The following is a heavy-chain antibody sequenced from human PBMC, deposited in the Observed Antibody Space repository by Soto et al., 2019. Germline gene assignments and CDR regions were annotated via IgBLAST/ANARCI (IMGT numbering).Heavy chain of an antibody. D-gene: IGHD3-3*01. V-gene: IGHV1-69*06. CDR3: AGLYYDLWSGYFTYFDY. Sequence: QVQLVQSGAEVKKPGSSVKVSCKASGGTFSSYAISWVRQAPGQGLEWMGGIIPIFGTANYAQKFQGRVTITADKSTSTAYMELSSLRSEDTAVYYCAGLYYDLWSGYFTYFDYWGQGTLVTVSS. CDR2: IIPIFGTA. CDR1: GGTFSSYA. J-gene: IGHJ4*02.